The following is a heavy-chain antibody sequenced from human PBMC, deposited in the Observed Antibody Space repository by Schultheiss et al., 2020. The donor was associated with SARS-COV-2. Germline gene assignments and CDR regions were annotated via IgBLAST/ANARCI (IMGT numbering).Heavy chain of an antibody. D-gene: IGHD3-22*01. V-gene: IGHV3-43D*03. CDR2: ISWDGGST. J-gene: IGHJ4*02. CDR1: GFTFGDYA. CDR3: AREVHYYDSSGAVYYFDY. Sequence: GGSLRLSCTASGFTFGDYAMHWVRQAPGKGLEWVSLISWDGGSTYYADSVKGRFTISRENAKNSLYLQMNSLRAGDTAVYYCAREVHYYDSSGAVYYFDYWGQGTLVTVSS.